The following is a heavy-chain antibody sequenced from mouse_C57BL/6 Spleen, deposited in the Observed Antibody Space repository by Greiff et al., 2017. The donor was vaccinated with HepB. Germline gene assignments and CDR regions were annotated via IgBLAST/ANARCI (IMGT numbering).Heavy chain of an antibody. CDR1: GYTFTSYW. Sequence: QVQLQQPGAELVKPGASVKLSCKASGYTFTSYWMQWVKQRPGQGLEWIGEIDPSDSYTNYNQKFKGKATVTVDTSSSTAYMQLSSLTSEDSAVYYCARMAFDYWGQGTTLTVSS. J-gene: IGHJ2*01. CDR2: IDPSDSYT. CDR3: ARMAFDY. V-gene: IGHV1-50*01.